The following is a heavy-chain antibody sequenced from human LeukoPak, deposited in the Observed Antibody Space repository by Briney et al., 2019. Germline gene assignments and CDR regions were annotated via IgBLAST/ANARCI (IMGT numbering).Heavy chain of an antibody. Sequence: QPGGSLRLSCAASGFTFSSYSMNWVRQAPGKGLEWVSSISSSSSYIYYADSVKGRFTISRDNAKNTLYLQMNSLRAEDTAVYDCARALTIFGVAGGWFDPWGQGTLVTVSS. J-gene: IGHJ5*02. CDR2: ISSSSSYI. D-gene: IGHD3-3*01. CDR1: GFTFSSYS. V-gene: IGHV3-21*06. CDR3: ARALTIFGVAGGWFDP.